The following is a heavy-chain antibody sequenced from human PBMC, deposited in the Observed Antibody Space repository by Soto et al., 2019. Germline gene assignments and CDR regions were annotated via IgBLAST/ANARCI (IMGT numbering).Heavy chain of an antibody. CDR3: ARVGRGFCSSARCYTDGFDL. Sequence: QLVESGGGLVQPGGSLRLSCAASGFTFSLYPMNWVRQAPGKGLEWLLYISPSNTTIYYADSVKGRFTISRDNAKDSLDLQMNGLRDDDTAVYYCARVGRGFCSSARCYTDGFDLWGQGTVVTVST. D-gene: IGHD2-2*01. J-gene: IGHJ3*01. CDR2: ISPSNTTI. V-gene: IGHV3-48*02. CDR1: GFTFSLYP.